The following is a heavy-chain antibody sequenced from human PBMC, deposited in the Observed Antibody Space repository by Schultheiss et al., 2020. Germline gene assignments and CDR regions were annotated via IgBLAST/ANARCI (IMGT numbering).Heavy chain of an antibody. V-gene: IGHV3-33*01. CDR1: GFTFSSYG. CDR2: IWYDGSNK. D-gene: IGHD6-19*01. J-gene: IGHJ5*02. CDR3: ARDSTKRKWLVPWFDP. Sequence: GGSLRLSCAASGFTFSSYGMHWVRQAPGKGLEWVAVIWYDGSNKYYADSVKGRFTISRDNSKNTLYLQMNSLRAEDTAVYYCARDSTKRKWLVPWFDPWGQGTLVTVSS.